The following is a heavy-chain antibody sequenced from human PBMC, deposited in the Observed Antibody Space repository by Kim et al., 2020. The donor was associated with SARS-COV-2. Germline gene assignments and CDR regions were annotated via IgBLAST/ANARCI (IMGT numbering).Heavy chain of an antibody. CDR3: AKETSGWYSC. CDR2: IKQDGSDK. Sequence: GGSLRLSCAASGFTFSSYWMSWVRQAPGKGLEWVAIIKQDGSDKYYVDSVKGRFTISRDNANNSLYLHMNSLRAEDTAVYYCAKETSGWYSCWGQGTLVPLSS. V-gene: IGHV3-7*01. J-gene: IGHJ4*02. CDR1: GFTFSSYW. D-gene: IGHD6-19*01.